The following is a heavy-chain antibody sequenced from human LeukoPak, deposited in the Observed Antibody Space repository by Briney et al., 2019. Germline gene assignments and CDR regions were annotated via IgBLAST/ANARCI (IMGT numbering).Heavy chain of an antibody. CDR2: IYPGDSDT. V-gene: IGHV5-51*01. J-gene: IGHJ2*01. CDR1: GYSFTSYW. D-gene: IGHD3-10*01. CDR3: ARPYYYGSGYPWYFDL. Sequence: GESLKISCKGSGYSFTSYWIGWVRQMPGKGLEWMGIIYPGDSDTRYSPSFQGQVTISADKSISTAYLQWSSLKASDTAMYYCARPYYYGSGYPWYFDLWGRGTLVTVSS.